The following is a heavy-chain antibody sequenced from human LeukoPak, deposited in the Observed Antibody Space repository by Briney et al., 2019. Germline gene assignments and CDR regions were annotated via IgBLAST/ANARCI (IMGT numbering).Heavy chain of an antibody. D-gene: IGHD4-17*01. J-gene: IGHJ6*03. V-gene: IGHV1-69*05. CDR3: ARGYGDYESYYYYYYYMDV. Sequence: ASVKVSCKASGGTFSSCAISWVRQAPGQGLEWMGGIIPIFGTANYAQKFQGRVTITTDESTSTAYMELSSLRSEDTAVYYCARGYGDYESYYYYYYYMDVWGKGTTVTVSS. CDR1: GGTFSSCA. CDR2: IIPIFGTA.